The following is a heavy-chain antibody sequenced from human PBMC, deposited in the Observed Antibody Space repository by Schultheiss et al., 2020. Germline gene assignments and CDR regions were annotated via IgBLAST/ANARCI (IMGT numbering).Heavy chain of an antibody. V-gene: IGHV3-7*04. CDR3: ARAHYGDYVDY. J-gene: IGHJ4*02. CDR2: IKQDGSEK. D-gene: IGHD4-17*01. Sequence: GESLKISCAASGFTFSNAWMSWVRQAPGKGLEWVSNIKQDGSEKDYVDSVKGRFTISRDNAKNSLYLQMNSLRAEDTAVYYCARAHYGDYVDYWGQGTLVTVSS. CDR1: GFTFSNAW.